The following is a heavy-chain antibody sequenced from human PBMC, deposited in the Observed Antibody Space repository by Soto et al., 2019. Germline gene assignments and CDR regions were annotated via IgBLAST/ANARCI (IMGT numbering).Heavy chain of an antibody. CDR2: VNPNSGGT. Sequence: ASVKVSCKASGFTFTGYYMHWVRQAPGQGLEWMGWVNPNSGGTNYAQKFQGRVTMTRDTSISTAYMELSRLRSDDTALYYCAREYSRSSGKAFDYWGQGTPAPVSP. CDR1: GFTFTGYY. J-gene: IGHJ4*02. CDR3: AREYSRSSGKAFDY. D-gene: IGHD5-18*01. V-gene: IGHV1-2*02.